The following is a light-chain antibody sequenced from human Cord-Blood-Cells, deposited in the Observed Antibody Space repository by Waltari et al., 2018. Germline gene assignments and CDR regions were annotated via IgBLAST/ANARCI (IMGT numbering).Light chain of an antibody. CDR3: AAWDDSLSGRV. V-gene: IGLV1-47*01. CDR1: SSNIGSHY. J-gene: IGLJ3*02. CDR2: RNN. Sequence: QSVLTQPPSASGTPGQRVTISCSGSSSNIGSHYVYRYQQLPGTAPKLLIYRNNQRPSGVPDRFSGSKSGTSASLAISGLRYEDEADYYCAAWDDSLSGRVFGGGTKLTVL.